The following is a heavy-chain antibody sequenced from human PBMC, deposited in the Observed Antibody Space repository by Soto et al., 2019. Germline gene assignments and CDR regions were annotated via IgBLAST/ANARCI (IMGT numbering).Heavy chain of an antibody. J-gene: IGHJ4*02. CDR3: ASLTKDLDS. Sequence: QVQLQESGPGLVKPSQTLSLTCTVSGGSISTAYYYWSWIRQHPGKGLEWIGYIYYIGDTNYNPSLKSRVSMSVDTSKNQFSLMLNSVTAADTAVYYCASLTKDLDSWGPGTLVTVSS. CDR1: GGSISTAYYY. V-gene: IGHV4-31*03. D-gene: IGHD3-9*01. CDR2: IYYIGDT.